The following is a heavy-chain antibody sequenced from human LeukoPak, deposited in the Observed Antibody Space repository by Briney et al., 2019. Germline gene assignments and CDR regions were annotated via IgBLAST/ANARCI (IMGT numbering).Heavy chain of an antibody. CDR2: ISSDGTNR. J-gene: IGHJ6*02. CDR3: VKVLVTYTVDV. D-gene: IGHD1-1*01. Sequence: PGGSLRLSCAASGFIFSSYDMHWARQAPGEGLEWVALISSDGTNRYYADSVKGRFTISRDNSKNTLYLQMNSLRGEDTAVYYCVKVLVTYTVDVWGQGTTVTVSS. V-gene: IGHV3-30*18. CDR1: GFIFSSYD.